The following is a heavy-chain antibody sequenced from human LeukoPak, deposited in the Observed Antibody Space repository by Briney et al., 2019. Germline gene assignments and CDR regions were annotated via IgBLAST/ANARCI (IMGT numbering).Heavy chain of an antibody. Sequence: PSETLSLTCTVSGGSISSSHYWGWIRQPPGKGLEWIGEINHSGSTNYNPSLKSRVTISVDTSKNQFSLKLSSVTAADTAVYYCARPRGSGWYFDYWGQGTLVTVSS. V-gene: IGHV4-34*01. CDR1: GGSISSSHY. CDR2: INHSGST. J-gene: IGHJ4*02. D-gene: IGHD6-19*01. CDR3: ARPRGSGWYFDY.